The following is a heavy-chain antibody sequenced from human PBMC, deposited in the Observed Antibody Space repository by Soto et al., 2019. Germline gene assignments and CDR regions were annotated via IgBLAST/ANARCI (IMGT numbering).Heavy chain of an antibody. J-gene: IGHJ4*02. Sequence: PSETLSLTCTVSGGSISSGGYYWSWIRQPPGKGLEWIGHIYYSGSTYYNSSLKSRVTISLDTSKNQFSLKLTSVTAADTAVYYCARDKITGLFDYWGQGTXVTVSS. CDR2: IYYSGST. D-gene: IGHD2-8*02. CDR3: ARDKITGLFDY. CDR1: GGSISSGGYY. V-gene: IGHV4-31*03.